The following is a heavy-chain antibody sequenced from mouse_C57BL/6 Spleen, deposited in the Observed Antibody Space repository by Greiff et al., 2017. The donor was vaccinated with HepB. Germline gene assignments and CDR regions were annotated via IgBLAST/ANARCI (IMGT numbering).Heavy chain of an antibody. Sequence: EVKLMESGGGLVQPGGSLKLSCAASGFTFSDYYMYWVRQTPEKRLEWVAYISNGGGSTYYPDTVKGRFTISRDNAKNTLYLQMSRLKSEDTAMYYCAKRGSTGGFAYWGQGTLVTVSA. CDR1: GFTFSDYY. J-gene: IGHJ3*01. CDR3: AKRGSTGGFAY. V-gene: IGHV5-12*01. D-gene: IGHD2-1*01. CDR2: ISNGGGST.